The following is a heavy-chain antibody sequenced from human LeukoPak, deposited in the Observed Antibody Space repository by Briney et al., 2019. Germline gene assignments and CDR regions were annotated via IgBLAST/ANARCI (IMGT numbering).Heavy chain of an antibody. V-gene: IGHV1-2*02. D-gene: IGHD3-22*01. J-gene: IGHJ4*02. CDR1: GYTFTAYY. CDR2: INPNSGGT. Sequence: ASVTVSCKASGYTFTAYYIHWVRQAPGQGLEWMGWINPNSGGTNYAQKFQGRVIMTRDTSISTAYMELSRLRSDDWAVYFCARRCDTSSYYTYYFDYWGQGTLVTVSS. CDR3: ARRCDTSSYYTYYFDY.